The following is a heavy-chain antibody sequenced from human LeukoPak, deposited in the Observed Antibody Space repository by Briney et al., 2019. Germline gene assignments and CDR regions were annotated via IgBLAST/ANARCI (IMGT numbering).Heavy chain of an antibody. V-gene: IGHV3-7*04. CDR1: GFTFSNSW. CDR3: ARGSGWYYH. J-gene: IGHJ4*02. Sequence: GGSLRLSCAASGFTFSNSWMSWVRQAPGQGLERVANIKQDGSEKYYVDSVKGRFTISRDNAKNSLYLQMNSLRAEDTAVYYCARGSGWYYHWGQGTLVTVSS. D-gene: IGHD3-16*01. CDR2: IKQDGSEK.